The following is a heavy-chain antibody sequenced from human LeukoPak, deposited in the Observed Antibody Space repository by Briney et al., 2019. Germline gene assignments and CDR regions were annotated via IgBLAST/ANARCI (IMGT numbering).Heavy chain of an antibody. J-gene: IGHJ4*02. CDR1: GGSISSYY. D-gene: IGHD3-22*01. CDR2: ICYSGST. Sequence: PSETLSLTCTVSGGSISSYYWSWIRQPPGKGLEWIGYICYSGSTNYNPSLKSRVTISVDTSKNQFSLKLSSVTAADTAVYYCARRARSSGYYYFDYWGQGTLVTVSS. V-gene: IGHV4-59*01. CDR3: ARRARSSGYYYFDY.